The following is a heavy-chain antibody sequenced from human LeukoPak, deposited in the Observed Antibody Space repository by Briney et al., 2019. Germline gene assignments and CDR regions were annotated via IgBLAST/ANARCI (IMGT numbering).Heavy chain of an antibody. CDR1: GGSMSGYY. V-gene: IGHV4-4*09. CDR3: ARRSRNGYFLDS. D-gene: IGHD5-24*01. CDR2: TFSSGAT. Sequence: PSETLSLTCIVSGGSMSGYYWSWTRQPPGKGLEWIGYTFSSGATTYNPSLKSRVTISVDTSRSQFSLNLSSVTAADTAVYSCARRSRNGYFLDSWGQGTLVTVSS. J-gene: IGHJ4*02.